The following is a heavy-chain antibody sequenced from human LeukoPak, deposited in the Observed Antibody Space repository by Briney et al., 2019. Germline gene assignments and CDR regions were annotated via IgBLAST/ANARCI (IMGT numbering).Heavy chain of an antibody. Sequence: PSETLSLTCTVSDGSISSYYWSWIRQPPGKGLEWIGYIHSSGSTHYNPSLRSRVVTSLDTSKNQFSLKLSSVSVADTAVYYCARLGSYSDCWGQGTLVTVSS. CDR1: DGSISSYY. CDR2: IHSSGST. V-gene: IGHV4-4*09. J-gene: IGHJ4*02. CDR3: ARLGSYSDC. D-gene: IGHD7-27*01.